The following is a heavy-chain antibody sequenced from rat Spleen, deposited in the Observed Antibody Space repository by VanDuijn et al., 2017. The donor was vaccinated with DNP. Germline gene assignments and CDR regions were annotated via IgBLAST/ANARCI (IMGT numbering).Heavy chain of an antibody. CDR3: TTVPYYYVMDA. CDR2: ISYDGGST. Sequence: EVQLVESGGGLVQPGRSLKLSCAASGFTFSDYYMAWVRQATTKGLEWVAPISYDGGSTYYRDSVKGRFTISRDNAKSSLYLQMDSLRSEDTATYYCTTVPYYYVMDAWGQGASVTVSS. J-gene: IGHJ4*01. CDR1: GFTFSDYY. V-gene: IGHV5-20*01.